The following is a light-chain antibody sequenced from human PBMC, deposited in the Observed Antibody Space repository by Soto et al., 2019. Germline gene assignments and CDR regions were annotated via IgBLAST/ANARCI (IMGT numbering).Light chain of an antibody. V-gene: IGKV3-15*01. CDR2: DQS. CDR3: QQHNRFFLRP. CDR1: QSIXTN. Sequence: KQSACTLSEPPGQRVTLSCRASQSIXTNFSCYQQRPGEAPRILTXDQSTRGNEIPVRFIGSGSGTEFALTINSMLSADFLAYFCQQHNRFFLRPFGGGTKVDIK. J-gene: IGKJ4*02.